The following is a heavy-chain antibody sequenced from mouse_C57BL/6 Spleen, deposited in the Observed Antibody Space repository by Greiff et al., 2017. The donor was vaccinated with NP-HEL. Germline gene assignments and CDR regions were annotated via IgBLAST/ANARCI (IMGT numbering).Heavy chain of an antibody. J-gene: IGHJ2*01. CDR3: ASYGSSYYFDY. D-gene: IGHD1-1*01. Sequence: VQLQESGPELVKPGASVKISCKASGYAFSSSWMNWVKQRPGKGLEWIGRIYPGDGDTNYNGKFKGKATLTADKSSSTAYMQLSSLTSEDSAVYFCASYGSSYYFDYWGQGTTLTVSS. CDR1: GYAFSSSW. CDR2: IYPGDGDT. V-gene: IGHV1-82*01.